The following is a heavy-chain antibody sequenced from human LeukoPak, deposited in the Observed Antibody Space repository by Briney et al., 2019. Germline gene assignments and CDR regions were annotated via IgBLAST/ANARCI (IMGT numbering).Heavy chain of an antibody. CDR3: ARDFGVGAFDY. Sequence: PSETLSLTCAVSGGSISSSNWWSWVRQPPGKGLEWIGEIYHSGSTNYNPSLKSRVTISVDTSKNQFSLKLSSVTAADTAVYYCARDFGVGAFDYWGQGTLVTVSS. J-gene: IGHJ4*02. CDR2: IYHSGST. D-gene: IGHD1-26*01. CDR1: GGSISSSNW. V-gene: IGHV4-4*02.